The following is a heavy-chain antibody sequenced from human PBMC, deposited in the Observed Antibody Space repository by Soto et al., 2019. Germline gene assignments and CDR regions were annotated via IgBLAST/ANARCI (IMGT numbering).Heavy chain of an antibody. V-gene: IGHV4-34*01. Sequence: QVQLQQWGAGLLKPSETLSLTCAVYGGSFSGYYWSWIRQPPGKGLEWIGEINHSGNTHYNPSLKSRVTLSVDTSKNQFSLKLSSVTGADTAVYYCARLAGYYDSRFDYWGQGTLVTVSS. CDR1: GGSFSGYY. D-gene: IGHD3-22*01. CDR2: INHSGNT. J-gene: IGHJ4*02. CDR3: ARLAGYYDSRFDY.